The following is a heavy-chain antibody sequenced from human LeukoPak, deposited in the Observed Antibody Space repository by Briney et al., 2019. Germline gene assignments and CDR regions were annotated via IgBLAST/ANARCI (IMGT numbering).Heavy chain of an antibody. V-gene: IGHV1-46*01. CDR3: ARVAAEVVGVPGAIGFGWLRRDYYYMDV. CDR1: GYTFTSYY. D-gene: IGHD2-2*02. CDR2: INPIGGIT. J-gene: IGHJ6*03. Sequence: ASGKVSCKAAGYTFTSYYMLWLRQATGEGLEWRRIINPIGGITSYAQKFQGRVTMTRDMSTSTVYMELSSLRSEDTAVYYCARVAAEVVGVPGAIGFGWLRRDYYYMDVWGKGTTVTVSS.